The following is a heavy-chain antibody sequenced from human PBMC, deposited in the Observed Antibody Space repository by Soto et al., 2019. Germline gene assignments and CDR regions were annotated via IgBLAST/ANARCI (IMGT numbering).Heavy chain of an antibody. CDR2: IYYSGST. J-gene: IGHJ5*02. CDR3: ARVDGAGPITGTPPGYNWFDP. V-gene: IGHV4-31*03. Sequence: PSETLSLTCSVSGGSISSGGCYWSWIRQHPGKGLEWIGYIYYSGSTYYNPSLKSRVTISVDTSKNQFSLKLSSVTAADTAVYYCARVDGAGPITGTPPGYNWFDPWGHGTLVTVXS. CDR1: GGSISSGGCY. D-gene: IGHD1-20*01.